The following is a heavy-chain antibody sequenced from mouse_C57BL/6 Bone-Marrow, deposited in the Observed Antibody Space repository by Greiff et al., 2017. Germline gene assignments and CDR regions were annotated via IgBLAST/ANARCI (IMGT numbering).Heavy chain of an antibody. D-gene: IGHD2-1*01. CDR1: GFNIKDAY. CDR2: IDPENGDT. J-gene: IGHJ4*01. Sequence: VQLQQSGAELVRPGASVKLSCTASGFNIKDAYMHWVKQRPEQGLEWIGWIDPENGDTEYASKFQGKATITADTSSNTAYLQLSSLTSEDSAVYYCTTIYYGNYGAMDYWGQGTSVTVSS. CDR3: TTIYYGNYGAMDY. V-gene: IGHV14-4*01.